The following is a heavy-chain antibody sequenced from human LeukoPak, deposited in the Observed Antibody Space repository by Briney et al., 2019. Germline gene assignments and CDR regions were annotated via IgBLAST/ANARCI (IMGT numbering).Heavy chain of an antibody. CDR1: GFTFSSYS. CDR3: AKPYNYDILTGHFDY. J-gene: IGHJ4*02. Sequence: GGSLRLSCAASGFTFSSYSMNWVRQAPGKGLEWVAVISYDGSNKYYADSVKGRFTISRDNSKNTLYLQMNSLRAEDTAVYYCAKPYNYDILTGHFDYWGQGTLVTVSS. CDR2: ISYDGSNK. D-gene: IGHD3-9*01. V-gene: IGHV3-30*18.